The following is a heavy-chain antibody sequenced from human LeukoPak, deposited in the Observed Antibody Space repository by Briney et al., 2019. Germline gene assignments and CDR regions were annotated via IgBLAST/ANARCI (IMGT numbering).Heavy chain of an antibody. CDR1: GGSFSGYY. D-gene: IGHD6-13*01. CDR3: ARDGKQQLWVYYYYYMDV. CDR2: INHSGST. Sequence: SETLSLTCAVYGGSFSGYYWSWIRQPPGKGLEWIGEINHSGSTNYNPSLKSRVTISVDTSKNQFSLKLSSVTAADTAVYYCARDGKQQLWVYYYYYMDVWGKGTTVTISS. J-gene: IGHJ6*03. V-gene: IGHV4-34*01.